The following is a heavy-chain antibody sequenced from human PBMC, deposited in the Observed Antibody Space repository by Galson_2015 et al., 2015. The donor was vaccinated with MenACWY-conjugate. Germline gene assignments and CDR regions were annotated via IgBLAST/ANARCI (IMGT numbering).Heavy chain of an antibody. V-gene: IGHV3-7*03. D-gene: IGHD6-19*01. CDR1: GFRFSSQW. CDR2: IKQDGSEK. Sequence: SLRLSCAASGFRFSSQWLSWVRQAPGKGPECVASIKQDGSEKYYVDSVKGRFTISRDNAKISLYLQMNSLRAEDTAVYYCARKIKAVAGENYYYYGMDVWGQGTTVTVSS. J-gene: IGHJ6*02. CDR3: ARKIKAVAGENYYYYGMDV.